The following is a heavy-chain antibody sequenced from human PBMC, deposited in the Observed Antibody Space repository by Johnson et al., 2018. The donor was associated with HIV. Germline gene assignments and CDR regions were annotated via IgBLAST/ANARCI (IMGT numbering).Heavy chain of an antibody. CDR3: TTGVFHAFDM. J-gene: IGHJ3*02. V-gene: IGHV3-74*02. Sequence: VQLVESGGGVVRPGGSLRLSCAASGFTFSPYWVHWVRQAPGQGLVWVSRIVSDVSSAIYTDSVTGRFTISRDNTKKTVYLQMNSLRAEDTAVYYCTTGVFHAFDMWGQGTMVTVSS. CDR1: GFTFSPYW. D-gene: IGHD3-10*01. CDR2: IVSDVSSA.